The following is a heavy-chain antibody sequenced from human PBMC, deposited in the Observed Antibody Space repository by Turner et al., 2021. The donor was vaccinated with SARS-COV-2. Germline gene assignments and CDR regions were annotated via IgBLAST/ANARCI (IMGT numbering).Heavy chain of an antibody. CDR1: GFTFSSYA. D-gene: IGHD2-15*01. V-gene: IGHV3-23*01. CDR3: AKDGYDGIYCSGGSCYSGWFDS. Sequence: EVQLLESGGGLVQPGGSLRLSCAASGFTFSSYAMSWVRQAPGKGLGWVSAISGRGGSTYYADSVKGRFTISRDNSKNTLYLQMNSLRAEDTAVYYCAKDGYDGIYCSGGSCYSGWFDSWGQGTLVTVSS. J-gene: IGHJ5*01. CDR2: ISGRGGST.